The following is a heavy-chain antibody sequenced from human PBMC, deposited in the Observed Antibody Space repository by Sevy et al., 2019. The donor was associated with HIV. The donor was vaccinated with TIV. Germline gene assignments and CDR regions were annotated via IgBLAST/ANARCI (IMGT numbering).Heavy chain of an antibody. CDR1: GHTLSEFA. J-gene: IGHJ4*02. CDR2: FDPEDGKT. D-gene: IGHD3-22*01. CDR3: ATTKDYYDSSGYPFDY. V-gene: IGHV1-24*01. Sequence: ASVKVSCKVSGHTLSEFAMHWVRLAPGKGLEWMGTFDPEDGKTLHAQKFQGRITITEDTSTDTAYMEVNNLRSEDTAVYYCATTKDYYDSSGYPFDYWGQGTLVTVSS.